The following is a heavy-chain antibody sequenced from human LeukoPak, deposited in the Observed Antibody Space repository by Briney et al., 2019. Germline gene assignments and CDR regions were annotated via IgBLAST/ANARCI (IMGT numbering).Heavy chain of an antibody. CDR2: IDTAGDT. Sequence: GGSLRLPCAASGFTFSTYDMHWVRQATGKGLEWVSAIDTAGDTYYPGSVKGRFTVSRENAKNSLYLQMNSLRAGDTAVYYCARVLTARSGGYDAFDMWGQGTMVTVSS. CDR3: ARVLTARSGGYDAFDM. D-gene: IGHD6-25*01. CDR1: GFTFSTYD. V-gene: IGHV3-13*01. J-gene: IGHJ3*02.